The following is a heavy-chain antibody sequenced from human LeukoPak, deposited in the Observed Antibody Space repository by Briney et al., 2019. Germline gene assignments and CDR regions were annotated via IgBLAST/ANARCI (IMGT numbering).Heavy chain of an antibody. J-gene: IGHJ4*02. Sequence: SETLSLTCTVSGGSISSYYWSWIRQPPGKGLEWIGYIYYSGSTNYNPSLKSRVTISVDTSKSQFSLKLSSVTAADTAVYYCARAVYSSGWFDYWGQGTLVTVSS. CDR3: ARAVYSSGWFDY. V-gene: IGHV4-59*01. CDR2: IYYSGST. CDR1: GGSISSYY. D-gene: IGHD6-19*01.